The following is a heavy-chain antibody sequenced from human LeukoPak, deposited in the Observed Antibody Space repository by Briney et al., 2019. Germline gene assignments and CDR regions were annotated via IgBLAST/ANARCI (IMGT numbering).Heavy chain of an antibody. V-gene: IGHV1-8*01. D-gene: IGHD2-2*01. CDR2: MNPNSGNT. Sequence: ASVKVSCKASGYTFTSYDINWVRQATGQGLEWMGWMNPNSGNTGYAQKFQGRVTMTRNTSISTAYMELSSLRSEDTAVYYCATAMRYHEKFDPWGQGTLVTVSS. CDR3: ATAMRYHEKFDP. CDR1: GYTFTSYD. J-gene: IGHJ5*02.